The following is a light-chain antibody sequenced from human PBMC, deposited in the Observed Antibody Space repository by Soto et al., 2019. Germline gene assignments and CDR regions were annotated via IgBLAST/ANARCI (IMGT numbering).Light chain of an antibody. V-gene: IGKV3-20*01. CDR2: SAS. CDR1: QSVRGSH. CDR3: PHFDSAGT. Sequence: EIVLTQSPGTLSLSPGERATLSCRASQSVRGSHLGWYQQKPGQAPRLLIYSASSRATGVPDRFSGSGSGTDFTLPISRLEPEVFALYYCPHFDSAGTFGQGTTLEI. J-gene: IGKJ2*01.